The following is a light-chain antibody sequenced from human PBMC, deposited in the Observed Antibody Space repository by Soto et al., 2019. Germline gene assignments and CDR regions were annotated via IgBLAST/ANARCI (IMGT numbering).Light chain of an antibody. CDR3: QQYGSSPIT. CDR2: GAS. Sequence: DIMLTRSPGTLSLSPGERAPLSCRASQSVISTYLAWYQQKPGQAPRLLIYGASSRATGIPDRFSGSGSGTDFTLTISRLEPEDFAVYYCQQYGSSPITSGQGTRLEIK. V-gene: IGKV3-20*01. CDR1: QSVISTY. J-gene: IGKJ5*01.